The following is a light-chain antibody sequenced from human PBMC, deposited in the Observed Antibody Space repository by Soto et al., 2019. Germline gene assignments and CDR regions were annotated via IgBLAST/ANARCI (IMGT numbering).Light chain of an antibody. Sequence: DIVMTQTPVSSPVTLGQPASISCRSSQSLVHSDGNTYLRWLLQRPGQPPRLLIYLISTRFSGVQDRCSGSGAATFFTLIISRVDADVVGVYYYMQGTPPYTFGQGTKLEIK. CDR3: MQGTPPYT. V-gene: IGKV2-24*01. J-gene: IGKJ2*01. CDR1: QSLVHSDGNTY. CDR2: LIS.